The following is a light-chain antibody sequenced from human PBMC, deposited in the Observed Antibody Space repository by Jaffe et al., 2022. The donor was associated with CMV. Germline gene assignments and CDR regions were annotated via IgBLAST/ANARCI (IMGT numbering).Light chain of an antibody. V-gene: IGLV3-1*01. J-gene: IGLJ2*01. CDR1: RLGDKF. CDR2: QDR. Sequence: SYELTQPPSVSVSPGQTASITCSGDRLGDKFISWYQQKPGQSPVVVINQDRQRPSGIPERFSNSKSGNTATLTISGTQAMDEADYYCQTWESLTVVFGGGTKLTVL. CDR3: QTWESLTVV.